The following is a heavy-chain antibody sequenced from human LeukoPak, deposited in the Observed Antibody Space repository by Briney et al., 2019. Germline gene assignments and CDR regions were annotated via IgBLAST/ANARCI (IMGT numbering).Heavy chain of an antibody. V-gene: IGHV4-59*01. CDR1: GDSISSYY. CDR2: ISYTGST. Sequence: PSETLSLTCTVSGDSISSYYWSWIRQPPGKGLEWIGYISYTGSTDYNPSLKSRVTISVDMSKNQFSLKVSSVTAADTAVYYCARGSVYFDSWGQGTLVTVSS. J-gene: IGHJ4*02. CDR3: ARGSVYFDS.